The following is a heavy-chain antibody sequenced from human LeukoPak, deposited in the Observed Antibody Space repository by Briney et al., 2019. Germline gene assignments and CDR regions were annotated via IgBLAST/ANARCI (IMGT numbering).Heavy chain of an antibody. CDR3: ARGEVTATTSPPDY. V-gene: IGHV1-2*02. D-gene: IGHD1-20*01. Sequence: ASVKPCSSASGYTLTGSYMHSVREAPGQRLKWMGWIKPNSGGTNSAQQFQGRVTVTMDTSISTALMELSSLTSDDTAVDDCARGEVTATTSPPDYWGQGTLVTVSS. CDR1: GYTLTGSY. CDR2: IKPNSGGT. J-gene: IGHJ4*02.